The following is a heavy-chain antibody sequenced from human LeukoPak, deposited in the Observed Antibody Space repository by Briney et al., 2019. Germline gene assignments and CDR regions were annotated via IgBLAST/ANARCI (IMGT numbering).Heavy chain of an antibody. J-gene: IGHJ6*02. CDR3: ARRGVTTRDSYYYSLHV. V-gene: IGHV1-3*01. CDR2: INPGDGDT. Sequence: ASVKVSCKASEYTFTNYAVHWVRQAPGQRPEWMGRINPGDGDTKYSQNFQDRVTFGRDTSANTAFMELSSLRSEDTAVYYCARRGVTTRDSYYYSLHVWGQGTTVTVSS. CDR1: EYTFTNYA. D-gene: IGHD2-21*02.